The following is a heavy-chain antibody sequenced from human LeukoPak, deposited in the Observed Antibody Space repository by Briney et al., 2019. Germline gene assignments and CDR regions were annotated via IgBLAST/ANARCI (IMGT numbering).Heavy chain of an antibody. J-gene: IGHJ1*01. CDR1: GGSISNYY. D-gene: IGHD6-19*01. V-gene: IGHV4-59*08. CDR2: IYYSGST. Sequence: PSETLSLTCTVSGGSISNYYWSWIRQPPGKGLEWIGYIYYSGSTNYNPSLKSRVTISVDTSKNQFSLKLSSVTAADTAVFYCARHDVSPYSTGPHFQHWGQGTLVTVSS. CDR3: ARHDVSPYSTGPHFQH.